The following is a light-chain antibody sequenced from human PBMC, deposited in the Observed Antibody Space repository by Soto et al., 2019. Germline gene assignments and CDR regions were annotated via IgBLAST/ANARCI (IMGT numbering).Light chain of an antibody. CDR1: QSVSSSY. CDR3: QQYGSSLYT. CDR2: GSS. V-gene: IGKV3-20*01. J-gene: IGKJ2*01. Sequence: EIVLTQSPGTLSLSPGERATLSCRASQSVSSSYLAWYQQKPGQAPRLLIYGSSSRATGIPDRFSGSGSGTDFTLTISRLESEVLAVYYCQQYGSSLYTVGQGTKLE.